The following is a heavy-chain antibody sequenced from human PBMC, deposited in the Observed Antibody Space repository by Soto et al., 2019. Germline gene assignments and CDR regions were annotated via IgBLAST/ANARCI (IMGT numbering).Heavy chain of an antibody. D-gene: IGHD3-16*01. J-gene: IGHJ6*02. CDR2: IHYSGST. CDR1: GGSISSYY. Sequence: SETLSLTCPVSGGSISSYYWSWIRQPPGKGLEWIGYIHYSGSTNYNPSLKSRVTISVDTSKNQFSLKLSSVTAADTAVYYCAREGAARGYYYYGMDVWGQGTTVTVSS. V-gene: IGHV4-59*01. CDR3: AREGAARGYYYYGMDV.